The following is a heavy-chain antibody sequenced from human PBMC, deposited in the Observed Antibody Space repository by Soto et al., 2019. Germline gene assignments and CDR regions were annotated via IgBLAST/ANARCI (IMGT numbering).Heavy chain of an antibody. Sequence: QVQLVQSGAEVKKPGASVKVSCKASGYIFSRYTVHWVRQAPGQRLEWMGWINAGNGNTKYSEKFQGRVTITRDTPANTAYRGLGSQKSEDTAVYYWTGGAGGGAFDYWGQGTLVTVSS. CDR1: GYIFSRYT. J-gene: IGHJ4*02. V-gene: IGHV1-3*01. CDR2: INAGNGNT. CDR3: TGGAGGGAFDY. D-gene: IGHD3-16*01.